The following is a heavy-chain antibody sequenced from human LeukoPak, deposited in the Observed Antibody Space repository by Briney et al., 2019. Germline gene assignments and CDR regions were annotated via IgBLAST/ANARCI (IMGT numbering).Heavy chain of an antibody. CDR1: GFTLSAYW. CDR3: ARGTALELVVTHEYFQH. Sequence: QPGGSLRLSCAASGFTLSAYWMHWVRQAPGKGLMWVSRIEGDGNRITYADSVKGRFTISRDNSKNTLYLQMNSLRAEDTAVYYCARGTALELVVTHEYFQHWGQGTLVTVSS. J-gene: IGHJ1*01. CDR2: IEGDGNRI. V-gene: IGHV3-74*01. D-gene: IGHD4-23*01.